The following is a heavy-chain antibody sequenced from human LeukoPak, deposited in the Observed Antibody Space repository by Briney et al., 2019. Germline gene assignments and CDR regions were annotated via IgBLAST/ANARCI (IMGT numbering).Heavy chain of an antibody. J-gene: IGHJ3*02. D-gene: IGHD1-26*01. V-gene: IGHV4-59*01. Sequence: SETLSLTCTVSGGSISSYYWSWIRQPPGKGLEWIGYIYYSGSTNYNPSLKSRVTIPVDTSKNQFSLKLSSVTAADTAVYYCARVGDGSYWGDAFDIWGQGTMVTVSS. CDR2: IYYSGST. CDR3: ARVGDGSYWGDAFDI. CDR1: GGSISSYY.